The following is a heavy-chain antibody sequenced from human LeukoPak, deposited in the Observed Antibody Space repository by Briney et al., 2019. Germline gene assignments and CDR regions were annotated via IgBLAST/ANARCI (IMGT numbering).Heavy chain of an antibody. CDR2: ISGSSGNT. J-gene: IGHJ3*02. V-gene: IGHV3-23*01. Sequence: GGSLRLSCAASGFTFSSYAMNWVRQAPGKGLEWVSGISGSSGNTYYAESVKGRFTISRDNSKKTLYLQMNSLRAEDTAMYCATRVMIAITTRGAFHIWGQGTMVTVSS. D-gene: IGHD3-16*01. CDR3: ATRVMIAITTRGAFHI. CDR1: GFTFSSYA.